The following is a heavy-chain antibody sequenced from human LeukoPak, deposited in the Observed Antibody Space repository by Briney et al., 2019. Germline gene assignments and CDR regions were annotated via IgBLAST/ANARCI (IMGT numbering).Heavy chain of an antibody. CDR1: GFTFSNYA. D-gene: IGHD3-22*01. CDR2: ISYDGSNK. Sequence: GGSLRLSCAVSGFTFSNYAMHWVRQAPGKGLEWVAVISYDGSNKYYADSVKGRFIVSRDSSKNTLYLQMSSLRAEDTAVYYCTRHNYDRSGYGAFDIWGQGTMVTVSS. CDR3: TRHNYDRSGYGAFDI. V-gene: IGHV3-30-3*01. J-gene: IGHJ3*02.